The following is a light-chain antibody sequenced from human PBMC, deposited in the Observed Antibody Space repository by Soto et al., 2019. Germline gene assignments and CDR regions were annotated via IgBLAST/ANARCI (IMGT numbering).Light chain of an antibody. CDR1: QSVSNNY. V-gene: IGKV3-20*01. Sequence: EIVLTQSPGTLSLSPGERATLSCRASQSVSNNYLAWFQQRPGQTPRLLTYDASSRATGIPDRFRGSGSGTDFTLTISRLEPEDFAVYYCTPYGTSILTFGQGTLLEIK. CDR2: DAS. J-gene: IGKJ5*01. CDR3: TPYGTSILT.